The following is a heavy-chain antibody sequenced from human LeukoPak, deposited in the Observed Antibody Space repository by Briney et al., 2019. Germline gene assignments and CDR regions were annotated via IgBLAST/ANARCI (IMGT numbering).Heavy chain of an antibody. CDR2: ISWNSADI. CDR3: AKDEWFGELFPTTGLDV. J-gene: IGHJ6*02. V-gene: IGHV3-9*01. D-gene: IGHD3-10*01. CDR1: GFTFDDYV. Sequence: GGSLRLSCAASGFTFDDYVMHWVRQVPGKGLEWVSGISWNSADIGYADSVKGRFTISRGNAKNSLFLQMNSLRDEDTALYYCAKDEWFGELFPTTGLDVWGQGTTVTVSS.